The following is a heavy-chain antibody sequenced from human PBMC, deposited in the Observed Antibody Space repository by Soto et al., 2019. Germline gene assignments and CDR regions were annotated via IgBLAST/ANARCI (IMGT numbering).Heavy chain of an antibody. CDR1: GYIFVNYG. CDR3: VMVDNYVTPTPQDV. V-gene: IGHV1-18*01. CDR2: ISPYTGNT. Sequence: QVQLVQSGDEVKKPGASVKVSCKASGYIFVNYGIAWVRQAPGQGLEWMGWISPYTGNTHSATKVQGRLTMTKDTTTSIVYMDLGSLTSDDTAVYYCVMVDNYVTPTPQDVWVQGTTVTVSS. J-gene: IGHJ6*02. D-gene: IGHD3-16*01.